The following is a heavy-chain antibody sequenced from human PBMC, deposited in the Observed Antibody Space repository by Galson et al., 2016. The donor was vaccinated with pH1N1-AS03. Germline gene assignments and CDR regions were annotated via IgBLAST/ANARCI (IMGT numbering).Heavy chain of an antibody. CDR3: AKSYHGDVLDI. Sequence: SLRLSCAASGFNFDNYAMHWVRQARGKGLEWVSGISWNSGTFDYADSVKGRFTISRDNAKNSLYLQMNSLTADDSALYYCAKSYHGDVLDILGQGTMVTVSS. J-gene: IGHJ3*02. D-gene: IGHD2-21*01. V-gene: IGHV3-9*01. CDR2: ISWNSGTF. CDR1: GFNFDNYA.